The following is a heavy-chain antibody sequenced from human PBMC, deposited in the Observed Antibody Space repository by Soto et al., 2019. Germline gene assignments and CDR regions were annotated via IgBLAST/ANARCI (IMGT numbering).Heavy chain of an antibody. CDR2: INPATGAA. Sequence: QLHLVQSGAVVKKPGASVTVSCSASGYPVTAYYMHWVRQAPGRGLEWMGGINPATGAAKYTQTSPGRVTRTRETSTSTVFMELCGLTSEDTAVFYGARGGGVGVAGSAAFDMWGQGTLVTVSS. CDR1: GYPVTAYY. D-gene: IGHD3-3*01. V-gene: IGHV1-2*02. CDR3: ARGGGVGVAGSAAFDM. J-gene: IGHJ3*02.